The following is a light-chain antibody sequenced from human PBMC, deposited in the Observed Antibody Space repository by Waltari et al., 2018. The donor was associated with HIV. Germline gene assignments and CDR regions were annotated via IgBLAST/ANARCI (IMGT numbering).Light chain of an antibody. J-gene: IGKJ1*01. V-gene: IGKV1-39*01. CDR2: ATS. CDR3: QQSYNSPWT. Sequence: DIQITQSPSSLSASVGDRVTITCRASQSITSYLTWYQQKPGKAPNLLSYATSSLQSAVPSRFSGSGYGTDFTLTISSLQPEESATYYCQQSYNSPWTFGQGTKVEI. CDR1: QSITSY.